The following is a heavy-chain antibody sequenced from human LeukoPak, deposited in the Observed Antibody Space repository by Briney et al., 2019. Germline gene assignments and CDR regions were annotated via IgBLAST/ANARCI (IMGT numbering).Heavy chain of an antibody. Sequence: SETLSLTCTVSGGSISSGSYYWSWIRQPAGKGLEWIGRIYTSGSTNYNPSLKSRVTISVDTSKNQFSLKLSSVTAADTAVYYCAREDSSSRYTLDYWGQGTLVTVSS. CDR2: IYTSGST. J-gene: IGHJ4*02. D-gene: IGHD6-13*01. CDR1: GGSISSGSYY. V-gene: IGHV4-61*02. CDR3: AREDSSSRYTLDY.